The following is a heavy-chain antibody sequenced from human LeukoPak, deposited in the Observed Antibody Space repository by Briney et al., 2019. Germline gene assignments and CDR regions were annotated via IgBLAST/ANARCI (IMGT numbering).Heavy chain of an antibody. CDR3: AHTRFVGVVRGVKPPYFDY. V-gene: IGHV3-23*01. CDR2: ISGSGGNT. Sequence: GGSLRLSCAASGFTFSSYATSWVRQAPGKGLEWVSAISGSGGNTYHADSVKGRFTISRDNSKNTLYLQMNSLRAEDTALYYCAHTRFVGVVRGVKPPYFDYWGQGTLVTVSS. J-gene: IGHJ4*02. CDR1: GFTFSSYA. D-gene: IGHD3-10*01.